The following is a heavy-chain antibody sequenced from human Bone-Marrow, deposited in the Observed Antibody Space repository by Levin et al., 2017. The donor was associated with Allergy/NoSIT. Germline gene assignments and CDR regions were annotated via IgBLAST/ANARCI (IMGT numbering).Heavy chain of an antibody. CDR3: ARDYSPGSGPNWATNFFDP. D-gene: IGHD2-15*01. V-gene: IGHV3-30-3*01. Sequence: QAGGSLRLSCAASGFTFSNYAIHWVRLAPGKGLEWVAVMSYDENSAFYADSVKGRFTISRDNSKNTLYLQVNSLRTEDTAVYYCARDYSPGSGPNWATNFFDPWGQGTLVTVSS. CDR2: MSYDENSA. CDR1: GFTFSNYA. J-gene: IGHJ5*02.